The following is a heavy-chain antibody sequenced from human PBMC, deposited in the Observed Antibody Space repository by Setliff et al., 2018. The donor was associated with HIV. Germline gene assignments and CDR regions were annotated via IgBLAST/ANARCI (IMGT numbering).Heavy chain of an antibody. CDR3: ALAHYYDSSGYDPDAFDI. D-gene: IGHD3-22*01. V-gene: IGHV3-30-3*01. CDR1: GFTFSSYA. J-gene: IGHJ3*02. CDR2: ISYDGSNK. Sequence: PGGSLRLSCAASGFTFSSYAMHWVRQAPGKGLEWVAVISYDGSNKYYADSVKGRFTISRDNSKNTLYLQMNSLRAEDTAVYYCALAHYYDSSGYDPDAFDIWGQGTMVTVSS.